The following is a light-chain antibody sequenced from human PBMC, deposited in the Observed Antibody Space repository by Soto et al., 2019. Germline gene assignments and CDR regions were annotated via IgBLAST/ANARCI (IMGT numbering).Light chain of an antibody. J-gene: IGLJ2*01. V-gene: IGLV2-8*01. CDR3: SSFAGSNKGI. Sequence: QSVLTQPPSASGSPGQSVTISCTGTSSDVGAYNYVSWYQQHPGKAPKVIIYEVSKRPSGVPDRFSGSKSGNTASLTVSGLQAEDEADYYCSSFAGSNKGIFGGGTKVTVL. CDR1: SSDVGAYNY. CDR2: EVS.